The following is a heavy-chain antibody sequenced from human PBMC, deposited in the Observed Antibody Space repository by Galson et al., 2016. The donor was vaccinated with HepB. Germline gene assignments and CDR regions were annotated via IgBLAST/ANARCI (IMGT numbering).Heavy chain of an antibody. CDR1: GFTFSNSG. D-gene: IGHD5-18*01. J-gene: IGHJ4*02. V-gene: IGHV3-30*18. CDR2: ISYDGSNK. CDR3: AKDLPPDTGMGGFDY. Sequence: SLRLSCAASGFTFSNSGMHWVRQAPGRGLEWVAVISYDGSNKYYANSVKGRLTISRDNSKNTLYLQMNSLRAEDTALYYCAKDLPPDTGMGGFDYWGQGTLVTVAS.